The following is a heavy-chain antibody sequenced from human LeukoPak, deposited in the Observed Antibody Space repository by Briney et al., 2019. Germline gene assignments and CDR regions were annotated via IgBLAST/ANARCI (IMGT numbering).Heavy chain of an antibody. CDR3: AGYPPPN. Sequence: GGSLRLSCAASGFTFSSYGMHWVRQAPGKGLEWVAVISYDGSNKYYADSVKGRFTISRDNAKNSLYLQMNSLRAEDTAVYYCAGYPPPNWGQGTLVTVSS. D-gene: IGHD5-12*01. CDR2: ISYDGSNK. CDR1: GFTFSSYG. J-gene: IGHJ4*02. V-gene: IGHV3-30*03.